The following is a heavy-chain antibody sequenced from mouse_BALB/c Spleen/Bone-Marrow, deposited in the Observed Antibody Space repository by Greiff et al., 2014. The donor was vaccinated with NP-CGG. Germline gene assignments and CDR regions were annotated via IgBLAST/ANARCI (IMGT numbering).Heavy chain of an antibody. CDR1: GFTSSSFG. CDR3: ARDDYDYAMDY. CDR2: ISSGSSTI. V-gene: IGHV5-17*02. J-gene: IGHJ4*01. D-gene: IGHD2-4*01. Sequence: EVNVVESGGGLVQPGGSRKLSCAASGFTSSSFGMHWVRQAPEKGLEWVAYISSGSSTIYYADTVKGRFTISRDNPKNTLFLQMTSLRSEDTAMYYCARDDYDYAMDYWGQGTSVTVSS.